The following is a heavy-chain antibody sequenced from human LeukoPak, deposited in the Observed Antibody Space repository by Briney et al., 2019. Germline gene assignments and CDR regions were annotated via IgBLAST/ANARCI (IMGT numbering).Heavy chain of an antibody. V-gene: IGHV4-34*01. CDR2: INHSGST. CDR1: GGSFSGYY. J-gene: IGHJ4*02. D-gene: IGHD3-22*01. CDR3: ARGSGYRVYFDY. Sequence: SETLSLTCAVYGGSFSGYYWSWIRQLPGKGLEWIGEINHSGSTNYNPSLKSRVTISVDTSKNQFSLKLSSVTAADTAVYYCARGSGYRVYFDYWGQGTLVTVSS.